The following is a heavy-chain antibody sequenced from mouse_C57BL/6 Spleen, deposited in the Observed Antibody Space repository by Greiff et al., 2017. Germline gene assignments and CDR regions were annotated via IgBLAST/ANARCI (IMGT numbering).Heavy chain of an antibody. CDR3: TTRVTTVVARGYWYFDV. D-gene: IGHD1-1*01. V-gene: IGHV14-4*01. CDR2: IDPENGDT. CDR1: GFNIKDDY. Sequence: VQLQQSGAELVRPGASVKLSCTASGFNIKDDYMHWVKQRPEQGLEWIGWIDPENGDTEYASKFQGKATITADTSSNTAYLQLSSLTSEDTAVYYCTTRVTTVVARGYWYFDVWGTGTTVTVSS. J-gene: IGHJ1*03.